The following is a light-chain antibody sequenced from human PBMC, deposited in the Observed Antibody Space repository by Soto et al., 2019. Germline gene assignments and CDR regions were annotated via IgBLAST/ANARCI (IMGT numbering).Light chain of an antibody. CDR1: SGIIASNY. CDR3: QSYDSSIVV. Sequence: NFMLTQPHSVSESPGKTVTISCTRSSGIIASNYVQWYQQRPGSAPTTVIFEDYQRPSGVPDRFFGSIDISSNSASLTISGLKTEDEADSYCQSYDSSIVVFGGGTQLTVL. J-gene: IGLJ2*01. V-gene: IGLV6-57*03. CDR2: EDY.